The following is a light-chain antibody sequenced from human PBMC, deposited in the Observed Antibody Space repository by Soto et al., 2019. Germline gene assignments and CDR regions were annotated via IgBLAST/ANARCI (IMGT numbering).Light chain of an antibody. Sequence: QSALTQPASVSGSPGQSITISCTGTSSDVGGSNYVSWYQQHPGKAPKLMIYDVSDRPSGVSHRFSGSKSGNTASLTISGLQAEDAADYYCSLDLTGGTLVFGGGTKLTVL. J-gene: IGLJ2*01. CDR3: SLDLTGGTLV. CDR2: DVS. V-gene: IGLV2-14*03. CDR1: SSDVGGSNY.